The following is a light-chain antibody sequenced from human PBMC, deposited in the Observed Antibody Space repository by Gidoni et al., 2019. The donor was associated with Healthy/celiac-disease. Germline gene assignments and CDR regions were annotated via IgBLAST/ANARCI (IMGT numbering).Light chain of an antibody. J-gene: IGLJ2*01. CDR1: SPNIGAGYD. V-gene: IGLV1-40*01. Sequence: QSVLTQPPSVYGAPGQRVTISCTGSSPNIGAGYDVHWYQQLPGTSPKLLIYGNSNRPSGVPDRFSGSKSGTSASLAITGLQAEDDADYYCQSYDSSLSGPVVFGGGTKLTVL. CDR3: QSYDSSLSGPVV. CDR2: GNS.